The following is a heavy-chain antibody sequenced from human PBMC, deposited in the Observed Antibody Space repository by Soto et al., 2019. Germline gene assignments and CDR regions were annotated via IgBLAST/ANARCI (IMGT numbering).Heavy chain of an antibody. CDR3: SIQLPYGPLDL. Sequence: VTCTVSAGSISGSSNHWGWIRQSPGKGLEWSGNIYYSENTYYNPSLRSRFTISVDTSKQQSCLKSLSVTAADRVVDFCSIQLPYGPLDLCGQGTLVTGSS. J-gene: IGHJ5*02. D-gene: IGHD1-26*01. V-gene: IGHV4-39*01. CDR2: IYYSENT. CDR1: AGSISGSSNH.